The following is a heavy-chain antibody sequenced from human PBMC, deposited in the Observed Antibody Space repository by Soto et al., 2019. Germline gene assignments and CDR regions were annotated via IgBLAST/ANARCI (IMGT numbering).Heavy chain of an antibody. CDR2: ISAYNGNT. V-gene: IGHV1-18*04. D-gene: IGHD3-22*01. Sequence: ASVEVSCKASGYTFTSYGISWVRQAPGQGLEWMGWISAYNGNTNYAQKLQGRVTMTTDTSTSTAYMELRSLRSDDTAVYYCARFNYSDSSGYYRSWDQGTLVTVSS. J-gene: IGHJ5*02. CDR3: ARFNYSDSSGYYRS. CDR1: GYTFTSYG.